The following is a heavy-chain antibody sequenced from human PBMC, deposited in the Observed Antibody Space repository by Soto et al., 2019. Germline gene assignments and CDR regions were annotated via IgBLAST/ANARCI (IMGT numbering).Heavy chain of an antibody. D-gene: IGHD4-17*01. V-gene: IGHV3-21*02. J-gene: IGHJ4*02. CDR3: VRGYGPPDY. Sequence: EGQLVESGGGLVKPGGSLRLSSAASGFTFNTYTMNWVRQAPGKGLEWVSSISSSSNYIYYADSVKGRFTISRDNAKNSVSLQMNSLRAEDTAVYYCVRGYGPPDYWGQGTLVTVSS. CDR1: GFTFNTYT. CDR2: ISSSSNYI.